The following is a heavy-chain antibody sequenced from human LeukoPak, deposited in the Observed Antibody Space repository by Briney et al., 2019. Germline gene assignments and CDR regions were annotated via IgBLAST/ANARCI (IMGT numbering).Heavy chain of an antibody. CDR3: ARDLGLRGVTNWSDP. CDR1: AYSFSSYL. V-gene: IGHV1-46*01. J-gene: IGHJ5*02. CDR2: IDPSGGST. D-gene: IGHD3-10*01. Sequence: EASVKVSCMASAYSFSSYLLHWVRQAPGQGLEWMGIIDPSGGSTGYAQKFQGRVTMTRDTSTSTVYMELSSLRSEDTAVYYCARDLGLRGVTNWSDPWGQGTLVTASS.